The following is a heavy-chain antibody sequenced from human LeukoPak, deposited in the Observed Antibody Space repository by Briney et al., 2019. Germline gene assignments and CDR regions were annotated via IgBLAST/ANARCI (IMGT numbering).Heavy chain of an antibody. D-gene: IGHD6-19*01. CDR3: ARDKWLVPYYYYYMDV. V-gene: IGHV1-2*02. Sequence: GASVKVSCKASGYTFTSYYMHWVRQAPGQGLEWMGWINPNSGGTNYAQKFQGRVTMTRDTSISTAYMELSRLRSDDTAVYYCARDKWLVPYYYYYMDVWGKGTTVTVSS. J-gene: IGHJ6*03. CDR2: INPNSGGT. CDR1: GYTFTSYY.